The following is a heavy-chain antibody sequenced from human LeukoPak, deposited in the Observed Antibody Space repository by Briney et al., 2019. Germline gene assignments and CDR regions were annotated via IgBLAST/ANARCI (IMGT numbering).Heavy chain of an antibody. D-gene: IGHD4-17*01. V-gene: IGHV1-2*04. CDR2: INPNSGGT. CDR3: ARGGRWAVTYNWFDP. CDR1: GYTLTGYY. J-gene: IGHJ5*02. Sequence: ASVKVSCKASGYTLTGYYMHWVRQAPGQGLEWMGWINPNSGGTNYAQKFQGWVTMTRDTSISTAYMELSRLRSDDTAVYYCARGGRWAVTYNWFDPWGQGTLVTVSS.